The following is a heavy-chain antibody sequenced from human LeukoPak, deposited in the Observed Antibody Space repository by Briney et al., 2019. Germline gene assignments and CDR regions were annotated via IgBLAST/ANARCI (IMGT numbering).Heavy chain of an antibody. Sequence: SETLSLTCTVSGGSISSYSWTWVRQTPGKGLEWIGRIYASGSTDYNPSLKSRATMSVDTSKSHFSLKLTSVTAADTAGYYCARFNRGVGAFDIWGEGKMVTVSS. D-gene: IGHD3-10*01. CDR1: GGSISSYS. V-gene: IGHV4-4*07. CDR2: IYASGST. CDR3: ARFNRGVGAFDI. J-gene: IGHJ3*02.